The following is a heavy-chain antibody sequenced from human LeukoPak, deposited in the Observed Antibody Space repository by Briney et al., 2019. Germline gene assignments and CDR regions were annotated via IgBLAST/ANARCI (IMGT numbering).Heavy chain of an antibody. J-gene: IGHJ5*02. CDR1: GGPFSGYY. CDR3: ARPAAGIVVVPAGMSWFDP. D-gene: IGHD2-2*01. V-gene: IGHV4-34*01. CDR2: INHSGST. Sequence: PSETLSLTCAVYGGPFSGYYWSWIRQPPGKGLEWIGEINHSGSTNYNPSLKSRVTISVDTSKNRFALKLSSVTAADTAVYYCARPAAGIVVVPAGMSWFDPWGQGTLVTVSS.